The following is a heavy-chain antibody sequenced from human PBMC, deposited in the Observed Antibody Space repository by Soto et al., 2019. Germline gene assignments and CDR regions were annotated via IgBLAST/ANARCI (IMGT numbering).Heavy chain of an antibody. J-gene: IGHJ4*02. CDR3: TRDQDYSFDF. CDR2: VGRGTPTT. Sequence: EVQLVESGGGLVQPGGSLRLSCAASAFTFRAYSMNWVRQAPGRGLEWVSYVGRGTPTTYYAVSVKGRFTISRDDAKNSVYLQMNSLKAEETAVYYCTRDQDYSFDFWGQGTVVTVSS. CDR1: AFTFRAYS. V-gene: IGHV3-48*01.